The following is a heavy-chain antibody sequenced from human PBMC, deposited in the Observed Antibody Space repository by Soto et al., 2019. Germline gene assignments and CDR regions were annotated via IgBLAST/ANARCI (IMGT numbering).Heavy chain of an antibody. V-gene: IGHV5-10-1*01. J-gene: IGHJ5*02. CDR3: ARGRQGYYYDSSGSWFDP. CDR2: IDPSDSYT. D-gene: IGHD3-22*01. CDR1: GYSFTSYW. Sequence: PXESLTIFFTGSGYSFTSYWISLVRQMPGKGLGWMGRIDPSDSYTNYSPSFQGHVTISADKSISTAYLQWSSLKASDTAMYYCARGRQGYYYDSSGSWFDPWGQGTLVTVYS.